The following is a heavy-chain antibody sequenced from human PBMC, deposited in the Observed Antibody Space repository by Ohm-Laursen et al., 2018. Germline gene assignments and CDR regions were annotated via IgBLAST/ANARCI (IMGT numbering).Heavy chain of an antibody. V-gene: IGHV3-21*04. CDR1: GFTFSSYS. Sequence: SLRLSCAASGFTFSSYSMNWVRQAPGKGLEWVSSISSSSSYIYYADSVKGRFTISRDNAKNSLYLQMNSLRAEDTAVYYCAKAPRLAAASDYWGQGTLVTVSS. J-gene: IGHJ4*02. CDR2: ISSSSSYI. CDR3: AKAPRLAAASDY. D-gene: IGHD6-13*01.